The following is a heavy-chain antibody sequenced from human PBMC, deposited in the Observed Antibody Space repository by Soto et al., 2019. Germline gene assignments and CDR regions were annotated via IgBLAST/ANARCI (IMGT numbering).Heavy chain of an antibody. D-gene: IGHD6-19*01. J-gene: IGHJ4*02. Sequence: QVQLVQSGAEVKKPGSSVKVSCKASGGTFSSYAISWVRQAPGQGLEWMGGIIPIFGTANYAQKFQGRVTITADECTSTAYMGRSSLRSEDTAAYYCATNPWGGIAVAGNCGYYWGQGTLVSVSS. CDR1: GGTFSSYA. CDR3: ATNPWGGIAVAGNCGYY. CDR2: IIPIFGTA. V-gene: IGHV1-69*01.